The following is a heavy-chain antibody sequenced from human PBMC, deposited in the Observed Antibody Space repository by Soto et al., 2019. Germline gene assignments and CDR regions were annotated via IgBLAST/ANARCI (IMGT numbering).Heavy chain of an antibody. V-gene: IGHV1-3*01. J-gene: IGHJ4*02. CDR1: GYIFNRYV. CDR3: ARGRGWYDY. Sequence: QVQLVQSGAEVKQPGASVKVSCKASGYIFNRYVMHWVRQAPGQRPEWMGWIDAGNGKTKYSEKFQGRVTITRDTSASTAYMELTTLRSEDTAVYYCARGRGWYDYWGQGTQVIVSS. CDR2: IDAGNGKT. D-gene: IGHD6-19*01.